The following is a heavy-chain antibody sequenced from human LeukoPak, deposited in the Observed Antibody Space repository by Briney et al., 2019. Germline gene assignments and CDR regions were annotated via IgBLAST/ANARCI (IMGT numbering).Heavy chain of an antibody. CDR1: GFTFSDYY. CDR3: AKNGDRGAYCSGGSCYPYYYYNMDV. D-gene: IGHD2-15*01. J-gene: IGHJ6*03. CDR2: ISSSGSTI. Sequence: GGSLRLSCAASGFTFSDYYMSWIRQTPGKGLEWVSYISSSGSTIYYGDSVKGRFTISRDNAKNSLYLQMNSLRAEDTAIYYCAKNGDRGAYCSGGSCYPYYYYNMDVWGKGTTVTISS. V-gene: IGHV3-11*01.